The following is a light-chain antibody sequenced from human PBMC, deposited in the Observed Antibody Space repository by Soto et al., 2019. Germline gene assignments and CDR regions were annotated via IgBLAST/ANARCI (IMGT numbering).Light chain of an antibody. CDR1: QSVSSN. CDR2: GAS. V-gene: IGKV3-15*01. J-gene: IGKJ5*01. CDR3: QKYNNWPLT. Sequence: ELVMTQSPATLSVSPGERATLSCRASQSVSSNLAWYQQKPGQAPRLLIYGASTRATGIPARFSGSGSGTEFTLTISSLQSEDFAVYYCQKYNNWPLTFGQGTRLEIK.